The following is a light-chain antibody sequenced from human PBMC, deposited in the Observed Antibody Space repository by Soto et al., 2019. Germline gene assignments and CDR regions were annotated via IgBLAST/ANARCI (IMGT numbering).Light chain of an antibody. CDR1: QSITNY. V-gene: IGKV1-39*01. Sequence: DIQMTQSPSSLSAFVGDRVTITCRASQSITNYLNWYQQKPGKAPELLIYAASSLQSGVPSRFSGSGYGTDFTLTISSLQPEDFATYYCQQTYSTPPYTFGQGTKLEIK. CDR3: QQTYSTPPYT. CDR2: AAS. J-gene: IGKJ2*01.